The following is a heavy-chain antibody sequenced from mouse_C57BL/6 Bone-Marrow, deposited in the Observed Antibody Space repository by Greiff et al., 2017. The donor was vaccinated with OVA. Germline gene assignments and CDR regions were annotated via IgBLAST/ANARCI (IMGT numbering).Heavy chain of an antibody. V-gene: IGHV1-81*01. D-gene: IGHD4-1*01. J-gene: IGHJ2*01. CDR2: IYPRSGNT. CDR1: AYTFPSYG. CDR3: ELGDYFDY. Sequence: VQLQQSGAELARPGASVKLSCKASAYTFPSYGLSWVKQRNGQGLEWIGEIYPRSGNTYYNEKFQGKATLTADKSSSTAYMELRSLTSEDAAVYFCELGDYFDYWGQGTTRTVSS.